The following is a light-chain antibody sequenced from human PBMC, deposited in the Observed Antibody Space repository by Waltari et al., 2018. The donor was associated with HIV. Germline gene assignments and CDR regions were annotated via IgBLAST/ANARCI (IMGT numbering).Light chain of an antibody. Sequence: QSALTQPASVSGSPGQSITISCTGTSSDVGGYNYVSWYQQNPGKAPKLLIYEVSNRPAGVSNRFSGSQSGNTASRPIAGLQAEDVADYYCSSYTSSSTGVFGGGTKLTVL. CDR1: SSDVGGYNY. J-gene: IGLJ3*02. CDR3: SSYTSSSTGV. V-gene: IGLV2-14*01. CDR2: EVS.